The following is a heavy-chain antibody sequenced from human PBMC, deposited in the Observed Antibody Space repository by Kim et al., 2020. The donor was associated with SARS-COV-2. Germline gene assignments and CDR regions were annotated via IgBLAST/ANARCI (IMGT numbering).Heavy chain of an antibody. V-gene: IGHV3-33*01. J-gene: IGHJ2*01. CDR3: AITQDWYFDL. Sequence: NKYYADSVEGRFTISRDNSKNTLYLQMNSLRAEDTAVYYCAITQDWYFDLWGRGTLVTVSS. CDR2: NK.